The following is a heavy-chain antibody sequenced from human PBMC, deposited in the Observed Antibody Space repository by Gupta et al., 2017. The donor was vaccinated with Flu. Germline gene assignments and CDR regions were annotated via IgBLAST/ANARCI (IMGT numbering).Heavy chain of an antibody. CDR2: ISSRGTTI. Sequence: EVQLVESGGGLVQPGGSLRISCEGSGFTFSHFEINWVRQAPGKGLEWVSYISSRGTTIYYADSVKDRFTISRDNAKNSLSLQMNSLRAEDTAVYYCASNSASYGGWWGSWGQGTLVTVSS. V-gene: IGHV3-48*03. J-gene: IGHJ5*02. CDR3: ASNSASYGGWWGS. D-gene: IGHD2-21*01. CDR1: GFTFSHFE.